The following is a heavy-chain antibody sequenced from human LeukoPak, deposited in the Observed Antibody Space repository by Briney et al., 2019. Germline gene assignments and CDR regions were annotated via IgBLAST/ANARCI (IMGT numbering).Heavy chain of an antibody. CDR2: ISSSSSYI. D-gene: IGHD2-2*02. CDR3: ASDVVVPAAIDDDAFDI. V-gene: IGHV3-21*01. Sequence: GGSLRLSCAASGFTFSSYSINWVRPAPGKGLEWVSSISSSSSYIYYADSVKGRFTISRDNAKNSLYLQMNSLRAEDTAVYYCASDVVVPAAIDDDAFDIWGQGTMVTVSS. CDR1: GFTFSSYS. J-gene: IGHJ3*02.